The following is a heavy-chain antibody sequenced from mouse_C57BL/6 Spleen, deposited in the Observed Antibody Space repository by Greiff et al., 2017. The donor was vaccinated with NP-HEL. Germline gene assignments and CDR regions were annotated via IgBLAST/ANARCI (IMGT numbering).Heavy chain of an antibody. V-gene: IGHV1-64*01. CDR3: ASPYGRARPDYFDY. CDR1: GYTFTSYW. CDR2: IHPNSGST. D-gene: IGHD1-1*01. Sequence: VQLQQPGAELVKPGASVKLSCKASGYTFTSYWMHWVKQRPGQGLEWIGMIHPNSGSTNYNEKFKSKATLTVDKSSSTAYMQLSSLTSEDSAVYYCASPYGRARPDYFDYWGQGTTLTVSS. J-gene: IGHJ2*01.